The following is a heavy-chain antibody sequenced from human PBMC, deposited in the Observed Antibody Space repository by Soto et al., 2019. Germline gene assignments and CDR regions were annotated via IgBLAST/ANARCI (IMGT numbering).Heavy chain of an antibody. V-gene: IGHV3-30*18. Sequence: PVGSLRLSGAASGFTFSSYGMHWVGQAPGKGLEWVAVISYDGSNEYYADSVKGRFTISRDNSKNTLYLQMNSLRAEDTAVYYCAKDSGYCSSTSCWTYYYYGMDVWGQGTTVTVSS. CDR3: AKDSGYCSSTSCWTYYYYGMDV. CDR1: GFTFSSYG. J-gene: IGHJ6*02. D-gene: IGHD2-2*01. CDR2: ISYDGSNE.